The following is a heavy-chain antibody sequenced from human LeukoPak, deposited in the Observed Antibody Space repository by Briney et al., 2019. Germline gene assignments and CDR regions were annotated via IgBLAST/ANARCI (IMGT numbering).Heavy chain of an antibody. Sequence: PETLSLTCTASGGSISSYYWSWIRQPAGKGLEWIGRIYTSGSTNYNPSPKSRVTMSVDTSKNQFSLKLSSVTAADTAVYYCAREVSGSYTYFDYWGQETLVTVSS. CDR2: IYTSGST. CDR3: AREVSGSYTYFDY. CDR1: GGSISSYY. D-gene: IGHD1-26*01. J-gene: IGHJ4*02. V-gene: IGHV4-4*07.